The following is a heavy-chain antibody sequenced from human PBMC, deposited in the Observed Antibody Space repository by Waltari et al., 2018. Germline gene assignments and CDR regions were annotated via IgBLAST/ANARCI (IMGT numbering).Heavy chain of an antibody. CDR1: GYSISSGYY. D-gene: IGHD3-10*01. J-gene: IGHJ5*02. CDR2: IYHSGST. Sequence: QVQLQESGPGLVKPSETLSLTCAVSGYSISSGYYWGWIRQPPGKGLEWIGSIYHSGSTYYNRSLKSRVTISVDTSKTQFSLKLSSVTAADTAVYYCVGGSGSLDPYWFDPWGQGTLVTVSS. CDR3: VGGSGSLDPYWFDP. V-gene: IGHV4-38-2*01.